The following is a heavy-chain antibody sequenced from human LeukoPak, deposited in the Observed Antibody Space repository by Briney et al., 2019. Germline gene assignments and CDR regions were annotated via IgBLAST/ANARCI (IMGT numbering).Heavy chain of an antibody. V-gene: IGHV1-2*02. CDR2: INPNSGGT. Sequence: ASVKVSCKASGYTFTGYYMHWVRQAPGQGLEWMGWINPNSGGTNYQGRVTMTRDTSISTAYMELSRLRSDDTAVYYCASGGPLEREIVLFFSDFWGQGTLVTVSS. CDR1: GYTFTGYY. D-gene: IGHD5-12*01. CDR3: ASGGPLEREIVLFFSDF. J-gene: IGHJ4*02.